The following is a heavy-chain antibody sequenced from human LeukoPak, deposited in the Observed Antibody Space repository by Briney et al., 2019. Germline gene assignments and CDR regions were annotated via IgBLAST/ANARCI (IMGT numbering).Heavy chain of an antibody. Sequence: GGSLRLSCAASGFTFSSYAMSWVRQAPGKGLEWVSYISSSSSTIYYADSVKGRFTISRDNAKNSLYLQMNSLRAEDTAVYYCAREGDTGDFLYWGQGTLVTVSS. CDR1: GFTFSSYA. J-gene: IGHJ4*02. V-gene: IGHV3-48*01. CDR3: AREGDTGDFLY. CDR2: ISSSSSTI. D-gene: IGHD3-3*01.